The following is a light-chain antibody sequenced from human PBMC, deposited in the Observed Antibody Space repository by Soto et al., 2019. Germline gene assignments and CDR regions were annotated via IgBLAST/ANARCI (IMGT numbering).Light chain of an antibody. J-gene: IGKJ4*01. Sequence: IQLTQSPSSLSASVGDRVTITCRASQGISSYLAWYQQKPGKAPKLLIYVASTLQRGVPSRFSGSGSGTDFTLTISRLQPEDFATYYCQQLNTYLSLTFGGGTKVEIK. CDR3: QQLNTYLSLT. CDR1: QGISSY. CDR2: VAS. V-gene: IGKV1-9*01.